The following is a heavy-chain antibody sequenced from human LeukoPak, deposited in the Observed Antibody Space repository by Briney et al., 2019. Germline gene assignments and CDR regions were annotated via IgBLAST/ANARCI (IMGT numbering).Heavy chain of an antibody. V-gene: IGHV3-9*03. D-gene: IGHD6-19*01. CDR3: AKGGQYSSGWDYYFDY. CDR2: ISWNSGSI. CDR1: GFTFDDYA. J-gene: IGHJ4*02. Sequence: PGGSLKLSCAASGFTFDDYAMHWVRQATGKGLEWVSGISWNSGSIGYVDTVKGRFTISRDHAKNSLYLQMNSLRAEDMALYYCAKGGQYSSGWDYYFDYWGQGTLVTVSS.